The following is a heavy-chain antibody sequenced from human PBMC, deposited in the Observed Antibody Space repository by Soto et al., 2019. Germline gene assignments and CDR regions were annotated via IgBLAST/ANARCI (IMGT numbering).Heavy chain of an antibody. D-gene: IGHD6-19*01. CDR3: AKDQGAWYSDGDDD. CDR2: ISYDGSNK. Sequence: QVQLVESGGGVVQPGRSLRLSCAASGFTFSTYCMHWVRQAPGKGLEWVAVISYDGSNKYYADSVKGRFTISRDNSKNALYLQRNNLSAEDTAVYYCAKDQGAWYSDGDDDWVQGNLINESS. CDR1: GFTFSTYC. V-gene: IGHV3-30*18. J-gene: IGHJ4*02.